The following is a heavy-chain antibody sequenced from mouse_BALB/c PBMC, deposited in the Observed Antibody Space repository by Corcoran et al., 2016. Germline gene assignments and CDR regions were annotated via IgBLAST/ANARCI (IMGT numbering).Heavy chain of an antibody. V-gene: IGHV1S136*01. J-gene: IGHJ2*01. Sequence: EVHLQQSGPELVKPGASVKMSCKASGYTFTSYVMHWVNQKPGQGLEWIGYIFPYDYCTKYNEKFKGKATLPSDKSSSTAYMELSSLTSEDSAVYYCTRGKTGTLDYWGPGTTLTVSS. CDR2: IFPYDYCT. CDR1: GYTFTSYV. D-gene: IGHD4-1*01. CDR3: TRGKTGTLDY.